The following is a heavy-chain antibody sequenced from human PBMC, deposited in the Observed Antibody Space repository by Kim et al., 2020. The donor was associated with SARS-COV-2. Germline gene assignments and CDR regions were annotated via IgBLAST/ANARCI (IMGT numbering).Heavy chain of an antibody. CDR2: ISGSGGST. Sequence: GGSLRLSCAASGFTFSSYAMSWVRQAPGKGLEWVSAISGSGGSTYYADSVKGRFTISRDNSKNTLYLQMNSLRAEDTAVYYCASPAELLRYFDWPGGYYFDYWGQGTLVTVSS. J-gene: IGHJ4*02. CDR1: GFTFSSYA. CDR3: ASPAELLRYFDWPGGYYFDY. D-gene: IGHD3-9*01. V-gene: IGHV3-23*01.